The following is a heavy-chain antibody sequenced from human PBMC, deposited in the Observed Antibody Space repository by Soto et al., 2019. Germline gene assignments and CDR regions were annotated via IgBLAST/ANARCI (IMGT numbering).Heavy chain of an antibody. J-gene: IGHJ4*02. CDR2: FNGRGDNT. CDR1: GFTFSSYA. CDR3: AKEGRSGYYYGVADY. Sequence: GGSLRLSCAASGFTFSSYAMSWVRQAPGKGPEWVSTFNGRGDNTYYADSVKGRFTISRDNSKDTLYLQMNSLRAEDTAVYYCAKEGRSGYYYGVADYWGQGTLVTVSS. V-gene: IGHV3-23*01. D-gene: IGHD3-3*01.